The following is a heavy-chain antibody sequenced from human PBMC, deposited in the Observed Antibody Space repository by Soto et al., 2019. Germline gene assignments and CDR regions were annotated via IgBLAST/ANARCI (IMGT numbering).Heavy chain of an antibody. Sequence: QLQLQESGSGLVKPSQTLSLTCAVSGGSISSGGYSWSWIRQPPGKGLEWIGYIYHSGSTYYNPSLKGGVTISVDRSKNQFPPKLGSVTAADTAVYVCAAGGGLPRYYWGQGTLVTVSS. V-gene: IGHV4-30-2*01. CDR3: AAGGGLPRYY. CDR2: IYHSGST. D-gene: IGHD5-12*01. CDR1: GGSISSGGYS. J-gene: IGHJ4*02.